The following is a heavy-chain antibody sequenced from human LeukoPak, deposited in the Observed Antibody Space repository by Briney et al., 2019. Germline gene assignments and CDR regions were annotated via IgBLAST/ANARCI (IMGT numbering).Heavy chain of an antibody. CDR3: AKDRMYLYYYDSSGYYHDAFDI. Sequence: PGGSLRLSCAASGFTFSSYGMHWVRQAPGKGLEWVAFIRYDGSNKYYADSVKGRFTISRDNSKNTLYLQMNSLRAEDRAVYYCAKDRMYLYYYDSSGYYHDAFDIWGQGTMVTVSS. CDR1: GFTFSSYG. V-gene: IGHV3-30*02. J-gene: IGHJ3*02. CDR2: IRYDGSNK. D-gene: IGHD3-22*01.